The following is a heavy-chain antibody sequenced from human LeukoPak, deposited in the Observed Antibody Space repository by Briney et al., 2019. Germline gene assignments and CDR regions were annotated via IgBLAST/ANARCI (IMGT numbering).Heavy chain of an antibody. V-gene: IGHV1-69*05. CDR3: ASGTLGTSSGYYETDY. CDR1: GGTFSSYA. J-gene: IGHJ4*02. Sequence: SVKVPCKASGGTFSSYAISWVRQAPGQGLEWMGRVIPIFGTANYAQKFQGRVTITTDESTSTAYMELSSLRSEDTAVYYCASGTLGTSSGYYETDYWGQGTLVTVSS. CDR2: VIPIFGTA. D-gene: IGHD3-22*01.